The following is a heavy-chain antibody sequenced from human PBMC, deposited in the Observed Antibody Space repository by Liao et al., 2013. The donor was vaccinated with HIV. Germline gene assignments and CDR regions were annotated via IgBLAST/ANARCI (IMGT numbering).Heavy chain of an antibody. D-gene: IGHD3-9*01. CDR1: GGSFSGFY. CDR3: ASTHYDFLTGYYLPY. Sequence: QVQLQQWGTGLLKPSETLSLTCAVYGGSFSGFYWSWVRQPAGKGLEWIGEINHSGSTNYNSSLKRRVRMSVDTSKNQFSLKLNSVTAADTAVYYCASTHYDFLTGYYLPYWGQGTLVTVSS. V-gene: IGHV4-34*01. J-gene: IGHJ4*02. CDR2: INHSGST.